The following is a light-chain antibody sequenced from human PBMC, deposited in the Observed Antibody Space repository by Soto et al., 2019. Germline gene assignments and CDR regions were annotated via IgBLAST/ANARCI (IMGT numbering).Light chain of an antibody. V-gene: IGKV1-33*01. CDR1: QDITHY. Sequence: DIQMTQSPSSLSASVGDRVTITCQASQDITHYLNWYQQKPGKAPKLLIYDASNLETGVPSRFSGSGSGTDFTFTISSLQPEDIATYYCQHYDDLPLTFGGGTKVEIK. J-gene: IGKJ4*01. CDR3: QHYDDLPLT. CDR2: DAS.